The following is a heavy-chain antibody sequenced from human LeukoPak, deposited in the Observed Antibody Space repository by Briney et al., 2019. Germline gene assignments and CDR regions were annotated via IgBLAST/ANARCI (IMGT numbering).Heavy chain of an antibody. CDR3: ARGISGYLGTSGYYYDY. CDR2: IYHSGSI. Sequence: SETLSLTCAVYGGSFSGYYWSWIRQPPGKGLEWIGEIYHSGSINYNPSLKNRVTLSIDKSNNHFSLRLSSLSAADTAVYYCARGISGYLGTSGYYYDYWGQGTLVTVSS. V-gene: IGHV4-34*01. D-gene: IGHD3-22*01. J-gene: IGHJ4*02. CDR1: GGSFSGYY.